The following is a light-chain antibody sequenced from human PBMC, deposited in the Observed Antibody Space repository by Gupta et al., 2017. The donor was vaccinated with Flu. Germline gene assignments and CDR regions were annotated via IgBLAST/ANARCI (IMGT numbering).Light chain of an antibody. CDR2: LGS. Sequence: ISCRSSQSLLHSNGYNYLDWYLQKPGQSPQLLIYLGSNRASGVPDRFSGSGSGTDFTLKISRVEAEDVGVYYCMQALQTGWTFGQGTKVEIK. CDR3: MQALQTGWT. V-gene: IGKV2-28*01. J-gene: IGKJ1*01. CDR1: QSLLHSNGYNY.